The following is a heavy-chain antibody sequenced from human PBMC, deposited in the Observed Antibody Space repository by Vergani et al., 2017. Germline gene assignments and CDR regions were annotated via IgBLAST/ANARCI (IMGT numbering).Heavy chain of an antibody. V-gene: IGHV3-15*01. Sequence: EVQLVESGGGLVKPGGSLRLSCAASGFTFSNAWMNWVRQAPGRGLEWVGRVKGKTDGGTTDYAAPVKGRFTISRDDSKNTLYLQMNGLKAEDTAVYYCSTDPEFPPSYWGQGTLVTVSS. CDR3: STDPEFPPSY. CDR2: VKGKTDGGTT. J-gene: IGHJ4*02. CDR1: GFTFSNAW.